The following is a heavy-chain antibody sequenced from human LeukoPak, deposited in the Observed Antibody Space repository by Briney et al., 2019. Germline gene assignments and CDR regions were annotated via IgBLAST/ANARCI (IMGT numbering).Heavy chain of an antibody. D-gene: IGHD5-18*01. Sequence: GASVKVSCKASGYSFTIKYMHWVRQAPGQGPEWMGIINPSGGSTSYPQKFQGRFTMTRDTSTSTVYMELSSLKSEDTAVYYCAGGQLWIFDYWGQGTLGTVSS. CDR2: INPSGGST. J-gene: IGHJ4*02. CDR1: GYSFTIKY. V-gene: IGHV1-46*03. CDR3: AGGQLWIFDY.